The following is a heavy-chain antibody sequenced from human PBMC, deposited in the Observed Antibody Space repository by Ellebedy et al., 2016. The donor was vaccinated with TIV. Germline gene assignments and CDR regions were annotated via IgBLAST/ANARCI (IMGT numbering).Heavy chain of an antibody. CDR2: IGTAGNT. CDR1: GFTFSKYE. Sequence: GESLKISCAASGFTFSKYEMHWVRQPTAEGLEWVSTIGTAGNTKYPGSVQGRFTISRDNARNSLYLQMNSLRDEDTAVYYCATSDGYGSGIQWECFDYWGQGTLVTVSS. D-gene: IGHD3-10*01. CDR3: ATSDGYGSGIQWECFDY. V-gene: IGHV3-13*01. J-gene: IGHJ4*02.